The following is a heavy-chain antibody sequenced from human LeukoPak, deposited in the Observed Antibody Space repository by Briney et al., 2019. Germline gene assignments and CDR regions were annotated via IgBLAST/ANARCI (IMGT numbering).Heavy chain of an antibody. CDR3: ARARYHYTSGSHYNWFDP. CDR1: GVSISSYY. CDR2: IYTSGST. D-gene: IGHD3-10*01. Sequence: SETLSLTCTVSGVSISSYYWSWIRQPAGKGLEWIGRIYTSGSTNYNPSLKSRVTMSVDTSKNQFSLKLSSVTATDTAVYFCARARYHYTSGSHYNWFDPWGQGTLVTVSS. J-gene: IGHJ5*02. V-gene: IGHV4-4*07.